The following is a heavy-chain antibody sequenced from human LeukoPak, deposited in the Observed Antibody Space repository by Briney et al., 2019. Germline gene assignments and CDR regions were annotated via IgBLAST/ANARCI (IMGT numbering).Heavy chain of an antibody. Sequence: GGSLRLSCAASGVTFSSYWMSWVRQAPGKGLEWVANIKQDGSEKYYVDSVKGRFTISRDNAKNSLYLQMNSLRAEDTAVYYCARVGYDFWSGYYNPYYFDYWGQGTLVTVSS. V-gene: IGHV3-7*01. CDR3: ARVGYDFWSGYYNPYYFDY. J-gene: IGHJ4*02. CDR1: GVTFSSYW. CDR2: IKQDGSEK. D-gene: IGHD3-3*01.